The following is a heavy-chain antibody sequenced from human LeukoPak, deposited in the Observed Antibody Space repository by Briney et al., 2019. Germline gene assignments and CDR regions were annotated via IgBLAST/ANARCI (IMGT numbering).Heavy chain of an antibody. D-gene: IGHD4-17*01. Sequence: GGSLRLSCAASGFTFSSYGMHWVRQAPGKGLEWVAFIRCDGSNKYYADSVKGRFTISRDNSKNTLYLQMNSLRAEDTAVYYCAKDRHGDYDFGWFDPWGQGTLVTVSS. CDR2: IRCDGSNK. V-gene: IGHV3-30*02. CDR1: GFTFSSYG. J-gene: IGHJ5*02. CDR3: AKDRHGDYDFGWFDP.